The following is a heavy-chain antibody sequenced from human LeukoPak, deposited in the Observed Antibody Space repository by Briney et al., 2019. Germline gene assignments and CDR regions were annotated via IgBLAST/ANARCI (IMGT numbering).Heavy chain of an antibody. Sequence: GGSLRLSCVASGFTFSGYSMNWVRHAPGRGLEWVANIKEDGREKYYVDFVKGRFTLSKDNAKNSVYLQMNSLRAEDTAVYYCARGWGEKGYCRGGTCNNPQFDYWGQGILVTVSS. CDR3: ARGWGEKGYCRGGTCNNPQFDY. CDR2: IKEDGREK. D-gene: IGHD2-15*01. CDR1: GFTFSGYS. V-gene: IGHV3-7*01. J-gene: IGHJ4*02.